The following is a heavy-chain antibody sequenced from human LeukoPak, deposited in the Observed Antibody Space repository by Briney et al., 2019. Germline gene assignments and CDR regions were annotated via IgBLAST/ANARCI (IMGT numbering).Heavy chain of an antibody. Sequence: SETLSLTCTVYGGSFSGYYWSWIRQPPGKGLEWIGEINHSGSTNYNPSLKSRVTISVDTSKNQFSLKLSSVTAADTAVYYCARGIVRYLGYMDVWGKGTTATVSS. D-gene: IGHD3-9*01. J-gene: IGHJ6*03. V-gene: IGHV4-34*01. CDR2: INHSGST. CDR3: ARGIVRYLGYMDV. CDR1: GGSFSGYY.